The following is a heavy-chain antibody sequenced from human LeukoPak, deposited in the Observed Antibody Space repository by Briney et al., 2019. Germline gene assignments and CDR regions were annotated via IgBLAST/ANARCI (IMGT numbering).Heavy chain of an antibody. V-gene: IGHV4-39*07. J-gene: IGHJ3*02. Sequence: SETLSLTCTVSGGSISSSSYYWGWIRQPPGKGLEWIGSIYYSGSTYYNPSLKSRVTISVDTSKNQFSLKLSSVTAADTAVYYCASPSWVGETYSFDIWGQGTMVTVSS. CDR3: ASPSWVGETYSFDI. CDR1: GGSISSSSYY. CDR2: IYYSGST. D-gene: IGHD3-16*01.